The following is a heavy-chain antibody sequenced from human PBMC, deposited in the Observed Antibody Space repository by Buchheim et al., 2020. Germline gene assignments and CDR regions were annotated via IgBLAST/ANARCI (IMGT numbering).Heavy chain of an antibody. CDR1: GDSIGSSSYY. J-gene: IGHJ4*02. CDR2: AYYTGTT. Sequence: QLQLQESGPGLVKPSETLSLTCFVSGDSIGSSSYYWGWVRQSPGKGLEWIAIAYYTGTTFYNPSPKSRVPISIATSKSQFPLKMNSVTAADTAVYYCASGTILWFRTIDFWGQGAL. V-gene: IGHV4-39*01. D-gene: IGHD3-10*01. CDR3: ASGTILWFRTIDF.